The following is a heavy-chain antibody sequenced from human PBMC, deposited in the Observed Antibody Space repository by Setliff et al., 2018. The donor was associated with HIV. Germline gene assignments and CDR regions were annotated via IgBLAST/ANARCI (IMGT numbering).Heavy chain of an antibody. CDR2: IYTSGST. D-gene: IGHD3-22*01. V-gene: IGHV4-61*09. Sequence: ASETLSLTCTVSGGSISSGSYYWSWIRQPAGKGLEWIGHIYTSGSTNYNPSLKSRVTISVDTSKNQFYLKLSSVTAADTAVYYCARILLYDSSAYFVNAFDIWGQGTVVTVSS. CDR1: GGSISSGSYY. J-gene: IGHJ3*02. CDR3: ARILLYDSSAYFVNAFDI.